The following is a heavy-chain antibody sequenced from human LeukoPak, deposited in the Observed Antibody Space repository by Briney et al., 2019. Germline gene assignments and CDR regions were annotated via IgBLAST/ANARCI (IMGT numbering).Heavy chain of an antibody. Sequence: AGGSLRLSCVASGFTFNSYTMSWVRQAPGKGLEWVSAISIGGESTYYADPVKGRFTISRDNSKNTLYLQMNSLRVEDTAVYFCARVFGLVDPFEYWGQGTLVTVSS. CDR1: GFTFNSYT. D-gene: IGHD3-16*01. CDR3: ARVFGLVDPFEY. J-gene: IGHJ4*02. V-gene: IGHV3-23*01. CDR2: ISIGGEST.